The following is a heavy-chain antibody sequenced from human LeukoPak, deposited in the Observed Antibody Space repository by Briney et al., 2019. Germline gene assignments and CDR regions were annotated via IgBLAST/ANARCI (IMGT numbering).Heavy chain of an antibody. CDR3: ARDLGYCTSTSCYSLYGMDV. D-gene: IGHD2-2*02. CDR1: GFTFSSYE. Sequence: GGSLRLSCAASGFTFSSYEMDWVRQAPGKGLEWVSYISSSGSTIHYADSVKGRFIISRDNAKNSLYLQMNSLRAEDTAVYYCARDLGYCTSTSCYSLYGMDVWGKGTTVTVSS. V-gene: IGHV3-48*03. J-gene: IGHJ6*04. CDR2: ISSSGSTI.